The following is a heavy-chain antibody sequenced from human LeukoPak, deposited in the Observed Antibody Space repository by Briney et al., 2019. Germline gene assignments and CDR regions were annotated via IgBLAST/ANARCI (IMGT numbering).Heavy chain of an antibody. Sequence: GSSVKVSSKTSGGSFDIYAIIWVRQAPGQGLEWMGRIFPNLDITNYARKFQGRLAITADKSTTTAFMELSSLRSEDTALYYCARETTLGSAWGQGTLVTVSS. CDR1: GGSFDIYA. CDR3: ARETTLGSA. CDR2: IFPNLDIT. J-gene: IGHJ5*02. D-gene: IGHD1-1*01. V-gene: IGHV1-69*04.